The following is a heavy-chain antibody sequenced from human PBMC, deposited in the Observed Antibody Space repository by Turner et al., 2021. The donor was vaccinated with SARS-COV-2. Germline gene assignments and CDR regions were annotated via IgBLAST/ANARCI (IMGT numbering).Heavy chain of an antibody. CDR3: ARAKFYYYDSSGYQYYFDY. CDR2: IIPILGIA. Sequence: QVQLVQSGAEVKKPGSSVKVSCKASGGTFSSYAINWVRQAPGQGLGWMGRIIPILGIANYAQKFQGRVTITADKSTSTAYMELSSLRSEDTAVYYCARAKFYYYDSSGYQYYFDYWGQGTLVTVSS. D-gene: IGHD3-22*01. CDR1: GGTFSSYA. V-gene: IGHV1-69*04. J-gene: IGHJ4*02.